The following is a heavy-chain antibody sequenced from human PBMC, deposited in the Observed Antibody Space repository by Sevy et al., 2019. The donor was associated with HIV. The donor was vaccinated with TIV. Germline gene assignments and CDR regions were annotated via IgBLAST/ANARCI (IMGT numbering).Heavy chain of an antibody. J-gene: IGHJ3*02. CDR3: AKDAYSFNNIYDSFDI. CDR2: VGGGGYDT. CDR1: GFMFNNYA. V-gene: IGHV3-23*01. Sequence: GGSLRLSCVASGFMFNNYAMNWVRQAPGKGLEWVSVVGGGGYDTQYADSGKGRFTVSRDDSKSTLHLQMNSLRVEDTAVYYCAKDAYSFNNIYDSFDIWGQGTMVTVSS. D-gene: IGHD4-4*01.